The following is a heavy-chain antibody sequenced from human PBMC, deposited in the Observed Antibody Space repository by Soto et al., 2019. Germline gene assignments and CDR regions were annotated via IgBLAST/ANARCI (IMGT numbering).Heavy chain of an antibody. CDR1: GFTFSSYI. CDR3: ARDLGTTGDY. J-gene: IGHJ4*02. V-gene: IGHV3-21*01. CDR2: ISTSSTYI. D-gene: IGHD1-7*01. Sequence: EVQLVESGGGLVKPGESLRLSCAASGFTFSSYIMNWVRQAPGKGLEWVSSISTSSTYIYYADSVKGRFTISRDSARNSLYLQMNSLRAEDTAVYYCARDLGTTGDYWGQGTLVTVSS.